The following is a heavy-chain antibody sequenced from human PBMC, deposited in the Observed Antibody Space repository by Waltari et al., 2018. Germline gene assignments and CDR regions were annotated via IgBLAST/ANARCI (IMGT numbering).Heavy chain of an antibody. V-gene: IGHV1-69*12. CDR2: IIPIFGTA. Sequence: QVQLVQSGAEVKKPGSSVTVSCTASGGIFSSFPVSWVRQAAGQRLEGMGGIIPIFGTANYAQKFQGRVTITADESTSTAYMELSSLRSEETAVYYCARAPSGEYYYYYMDVWGKGTTVTVSS. CDR3: ARAPSGEYYYYYMDV. CDR1: GGIFSSFP. J-gene: IGHJ6*03. D-gene: IGHD7-27*01.